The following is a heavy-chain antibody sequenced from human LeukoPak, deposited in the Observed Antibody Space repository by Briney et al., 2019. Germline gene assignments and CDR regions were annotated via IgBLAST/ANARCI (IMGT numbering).Heavy chain of an antibody. D-gene: IGHD5-18*01. Sequence: ASVKVSCKASGGTFSSYAISWVRQAPGQGLEWMGWISAYNGNSNYAQKLQGRVTMTTDTSTSTAYMELRSLRSDDTAVYFCARDRSQLWFAYWGQGTLVTVSS. CDR1: GGTFSSYA. V-gene: IGHV1-18*01. J-gene: IGHJ4*02. CDR3: ARDRSQLWFAY. CDR2: ISAYNGNS.